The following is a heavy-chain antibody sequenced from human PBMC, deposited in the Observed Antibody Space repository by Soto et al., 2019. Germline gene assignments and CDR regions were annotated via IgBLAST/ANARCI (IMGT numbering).Heavy chain of an antibody. CDR3: ARDPRSITGTTSSEDFQH. D-gene: IGHD1-20*01. Sequence: QAQLMQSGAEVKKPGSSVKVSCKASGGTFSGYAISWVRQAPGQGLEWMGGIVPLLGITNYAQKFQGRITIAADESTGTAYMDPRSLRSEDTAVYYCARDPRSITGTTSSEDFQHWGQGTLVSVSS. V-gene: IGHV1-69*01. CDR1: GGTFSGYA. CDR2: IVPLLGIT. J-gene: IGHJ1*01.